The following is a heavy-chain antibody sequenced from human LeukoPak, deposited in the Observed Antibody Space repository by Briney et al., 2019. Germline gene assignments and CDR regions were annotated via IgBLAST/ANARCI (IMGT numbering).Heavy chain of an antibody. Sequence: GGSLRLSCAASGFTFSSYSMNWVRQAPGKGLEWVSSISSSSSYIYYADSVKGRFTTSRDNAKNSLYLQMNSLRAEDTAVYYCARGWISGYSYHFDYWGQGTLVTVSS. V-gene: IGHV3-21*01. CDR3: ARGWISGYSYHFDY. CDR2: ISSSSSYI. J-gene: IGHJ4*02. D-gene: IGHD5-18*01. CDR1: GFTFSSYS.